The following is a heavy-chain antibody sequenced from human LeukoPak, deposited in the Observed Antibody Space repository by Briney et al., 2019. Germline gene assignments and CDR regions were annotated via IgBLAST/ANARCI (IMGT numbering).Heavy chain of an antibody. D-gene: IGHD2-2*01. Sequence: AXVKVSCKASGYTFTGYYMHWVRQAPGQGLEWMGWINPNSGGTNYAQKFQGRVTMTRDTSISTAYMELSRLRSDDTAVYYCARLQGNCSSTSCFDYWGQGTLVTVSS. V-gene: IGHV1-2*02. CDR2: INPNSGGT. CDR1: GYTFTGYY. J-gene: IGHJ4*02. CDR3: ARLQGNCSSTSCFDY.